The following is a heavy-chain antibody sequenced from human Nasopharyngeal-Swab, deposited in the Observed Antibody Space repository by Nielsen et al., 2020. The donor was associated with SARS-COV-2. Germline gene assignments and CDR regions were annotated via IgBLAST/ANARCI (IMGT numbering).Heavy chain of an antibody. CDR1: GFTFITYN. Sequence: GESLKISCAASGFTFITYNMNWVRQAPGKGLEWVSAISSSSTYIYYADSVKGRFTISRDSAKNSLYLQMNSLRAEETAVYYCARDGLDYDFWSAYFMDVWGQGTTVTVSS. V-gene: IGHV3-21*01. D-gene: IGHD3-3*01. CDR3: ARDGLDYDFWSAYFMDV. J-gene: IGHJ6*02. CDR2: ISSSSTYI.